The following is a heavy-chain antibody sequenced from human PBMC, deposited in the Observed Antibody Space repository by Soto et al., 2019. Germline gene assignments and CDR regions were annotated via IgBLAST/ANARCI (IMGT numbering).Heavy chain of an antibody. D-gene: IGHD3-22*01. V-gene: IGHV3-23*01. J-gene: IGHJ5*02. CDR1: GFTFSSYA. CDR3: ARAPQGLYNHMIWGNWFDP. Sequence: PGGSLRLSCAASGFTFSSYAMSWVRQAPGKGLEWVSSITPDGGTTYYADSVKGRFTISRDNSENTLYLQINGLRAEDTAVYYCARAPQGLYNHMIWGNWFDPWGQGTLVTVSS. CDR2: ITPDGGTT.